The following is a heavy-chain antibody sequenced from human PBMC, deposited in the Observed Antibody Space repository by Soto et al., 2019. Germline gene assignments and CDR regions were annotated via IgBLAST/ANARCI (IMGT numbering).Heavy chain of an antibody. V-gene: IGHV1-8*01. D-gene: IGHD3-3*01. Sequence: ASVKLSCKASGYAFTSYAINWVRQATGQGLEWMGWMNPNSGNTGYAQKFQGRVTMTRNTSISTAYMELSSLRSEDTAVYYCASVEPITIVGVVMLVDAFDIWVQGTMVTVSS. J-gene: IGHJ3*02. CDR2: MNPNSGNT. CDR3: ASVEPITIVGVVMLVDAFDI. CDR1: GYAFTSYA.